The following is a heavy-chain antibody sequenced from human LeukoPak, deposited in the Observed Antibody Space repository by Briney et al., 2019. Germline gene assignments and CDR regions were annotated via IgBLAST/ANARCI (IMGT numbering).Heavy chain of an antibody. CDR3: AREHQAYSNYDAIDY. Sequence: SVKVSCKASGGTFSSYAISWVRQAPGQGLEWMGGIIPIFGTANYAQKFQGRVTITTDESTSTAYMELSSLRSEDTAVYYCAREHQAYSNYDAIDYWGQGTLVTVSS. D-gene: IGHD4-11*01. CDR2: IIPIFGTA. J-gene: IGHJ4*02. CDR1: GGTFSSYA. V-gene: IGHV1-69*05.